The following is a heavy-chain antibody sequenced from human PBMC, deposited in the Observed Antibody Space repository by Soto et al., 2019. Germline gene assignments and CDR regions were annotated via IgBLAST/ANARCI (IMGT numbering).Heavy chain of an antibody. CDR2: VYSSGST. D-gene: IGHD2-21*01. CDR1: GGSLINDY. J-gene: IGHJ3*02. CDR3: ARGNDWKSSTFDI. V-gene: IGHV4-59*01. Sequence: QVQLQESGPGLVKPLETVSLTCTVSGGSLINDYWNWIRQPPGKGLEWIGYVYSSGSTNYNPSLKSQVTISVDRSKNQFSLKLSSVTAADTAVYYCARGNDWKSSTFDIWGHGTMVSVSS.